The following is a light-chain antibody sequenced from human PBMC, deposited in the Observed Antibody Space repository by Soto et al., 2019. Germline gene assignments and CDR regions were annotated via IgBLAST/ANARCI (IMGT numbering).Light chain of an antibody. CDR1: SSDVCAYDY. CDR2: EVN. J-gene: IGLJ1*01. Sequence: SVLNRLPSASGAPLDSLTISYTRTSSDVCAYDYVSWYQQHPGKAPELIIYEVNQRLSGVPDRFSGSKSGNTASLTVSGLQAEDEADYYCNSYSGSSNFVVFGTGTKVTVL. CDR3: NSYSGSSNFVV. V-gene: IGLV2-8*01.